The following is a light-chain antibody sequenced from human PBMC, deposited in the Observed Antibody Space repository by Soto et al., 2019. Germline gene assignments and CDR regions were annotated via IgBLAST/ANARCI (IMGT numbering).Light chain of an antibody. CDR1: QSISVW. J-gene: IGKJ1*01. CDR3: QQYNSYSPT. CDR2: KAS. Sequence: DIQMTQSTSTLSASVGDRVTITCRASQSISVWLAWYQQKAGKAPNLLIYKASRLESGVPSRFSGSGSETEFTLTISGLQPGDSATYYCQQYNSYSPTFGQGTKV. V-gene: IGKV1-5*03.